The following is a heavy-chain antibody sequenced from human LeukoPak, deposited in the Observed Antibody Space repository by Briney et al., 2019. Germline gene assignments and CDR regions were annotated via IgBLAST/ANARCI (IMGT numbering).Heavy chain of an antibody. Sequence: GGSLRLSCAASGFTFSSYGMHWVRQAPGKGLEWVAVISYDGSNKYYADSVKGRFTISRDNSKNTLYLQMNSLRAEDTAVYYCAKDGSGSSFDYWGQGTLVTVSS. V-gene: IGHV3-30*18. J-gene: IGHJ4*02. CDR3: AKDGSGSSFDY. D-gene: IGHD6-19*01. CDR1: GFTFSSYG. CDR2: ISYDGSNK.